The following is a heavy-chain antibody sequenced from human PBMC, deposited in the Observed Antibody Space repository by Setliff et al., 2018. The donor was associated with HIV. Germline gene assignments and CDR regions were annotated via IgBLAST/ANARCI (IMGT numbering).Heavy chain of an antibody. D-gene: IGHD6-13*01. J-gene: IGHJ6*03. CDR2: INIDGSST. Sequence: GGSLRLSCAASGFTFSSYWMHWVRQAPGKGLVWVSRINIDGSSTNYADSVKGRFTISRDNAKNSLYLQMNSLRAEDTAVYYCAREGSSWPYYYYYMDVWGKGNAGHRLL. CDR1: GFTFSSYW. V-gene: IGHV3-74*01. CDR3: AREGSSWPYYYYYMDV.